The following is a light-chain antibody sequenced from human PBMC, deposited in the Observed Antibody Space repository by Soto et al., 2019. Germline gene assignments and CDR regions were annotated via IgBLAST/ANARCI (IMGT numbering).Light chain of an antibody. V-gene: IGLV2-14*03. Sequence: QSVLTQPASVSGSPGQSITISCTGTSSDVGNYDYVSWYQQHPGKAPKLVIYDVSNRPSGVSNRFSGSKSGNTASLTISGLQAEDEADYYCSSFTTTSTILVLFGGGTKLTVL. J-gene: IGLJ2*01. CDR1: SSDVGNYDY. CDR2: DVS. CDR3: SSFTTTSTILVL.